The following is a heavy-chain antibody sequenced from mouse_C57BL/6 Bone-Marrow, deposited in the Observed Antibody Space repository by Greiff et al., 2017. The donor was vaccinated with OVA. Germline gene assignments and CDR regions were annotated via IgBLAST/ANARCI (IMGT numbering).Heavy chain of an antibody. CDR1: GYAFSSSW. J-gene: IGHJ3*01. Sequence: QVQLQQSGPELVKPGASVKISCKASGYAFSSSWMNWVKQRPGKGLEWIGRIYPGDGDTNYNGKFKGKATLTADKSSSTAYMQLSSLTSEDSAVYYCARWGWLLTAWFAYWGQGTLVTVSA. V-gene: IGHV1-82*01. CDR3: ARWGWLLTAWFAY. CDR2: IYPGDGDT. D-gene: IGHD2-3*01.